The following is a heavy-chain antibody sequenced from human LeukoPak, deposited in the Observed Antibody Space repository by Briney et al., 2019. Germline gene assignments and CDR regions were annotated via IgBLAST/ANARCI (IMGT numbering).Heavy chain of an antibody. V-gene: IGHV4-4*07. CDR1: GASISSYY. Sequence: SETLSLTCSVSGASISSYYWSWIRQPAGKGLEWIGRIYTSGSTNYNPSLKSRVTMSVDTSKNQFSLKLTSVNAADTALYYCTREPYFDSTGYYFDYWGQGTLVTISS. CDR2: IYTSGST. D-gene: IGHD3-22*01. J-gene: IGHJ4*02. CDR3: TREPYFDSTGYYFDY.